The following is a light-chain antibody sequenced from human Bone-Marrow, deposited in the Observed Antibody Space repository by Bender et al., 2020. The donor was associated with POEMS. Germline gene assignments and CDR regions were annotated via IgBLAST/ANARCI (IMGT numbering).Light chain of an antibody. Sequence: QSALTQPASVTGSPGQSISISCTGTSSDIGGYNYVSWYQQHPGKAPKLMIYGVTNRPSGVSNRFSGSKSGNTASLTISGLQAEDEADYHCCSYAGSSTFEVFGGGTKLTVL. CDR3: CSYAGSSTFEV. CDR2: GVT. J-gene: IGLJ2*01. CDR1: SSDIGGYNY. V-gene: IGLV2-14*03.